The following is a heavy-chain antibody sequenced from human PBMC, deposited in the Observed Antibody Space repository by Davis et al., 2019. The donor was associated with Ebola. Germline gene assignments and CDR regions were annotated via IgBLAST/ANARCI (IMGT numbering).Heavy chain of an antibody. J-gene: IGHJ4*02. V-gene: IGHV1-2*02. D-gene: IGHD3-22*01. Sequence: ASVKVSCKASGYTFTGYYMHWVRQAPGQGLEWMGWINPNSGGTNYAQKFQGRVTMTRDTSISTAYMELSRLRSDDTAVYYCARDLVRGYYYESGFDYWGQGTLVTVSS. CDR2: INPNSGGT. CDR3: ARDLVRGYYYESGFDY. CDR1: GYTFTGYY.